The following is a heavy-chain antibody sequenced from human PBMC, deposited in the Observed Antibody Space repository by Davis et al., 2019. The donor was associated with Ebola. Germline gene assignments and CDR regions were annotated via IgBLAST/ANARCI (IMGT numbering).Heavy chain of an antibody. D-gene: IGHD2/OR15-2a*01. CDR2: INPNDGRT. J-gene: IGHJ6*04. Sequence: AASAKVSCKASAYTFTNYYMHWVRPAPGQGPEWMGMINPNDGRTIYAQKFQGTVTITADISTSTAYMELRDLKSDDTAVYYCARVGDFRFHAMDVWGKGTTVTVSS. CDR3: ARVGDFRFHAMDV. CDR1: AYTFTNYY. V-gene: IGHV1-46*01.